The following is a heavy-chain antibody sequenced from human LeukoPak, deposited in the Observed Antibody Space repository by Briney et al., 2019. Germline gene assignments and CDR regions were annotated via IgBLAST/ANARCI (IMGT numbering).Heavy chain of an antibody. CDR1: GFTFSSYA. CDR3: AKFLPTHIVVANYYFDY. D-gene: IGHD2-21*01. V-gene: IGHV3-23*01. J-gene: IGHJ4*02. Sequence: GGSLRLSCAASGFTFSSYAMSWVRQAPGKGLEGVSAISGSGGSTYYADSVKGRFTISRDNSKNTLYLQMNSLRAEDTAVYYCAKFLPTHIVVANYYFDYWGQGTLVTVSS. CDR2: ISGSGGST.